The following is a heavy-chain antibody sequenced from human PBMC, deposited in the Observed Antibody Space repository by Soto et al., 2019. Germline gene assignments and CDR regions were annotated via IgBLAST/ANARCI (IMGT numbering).Heavy chain of an antibody. CDR3: ARENSGSYPYYFDY. V-gene: IGHV4-59*01. CDR1: GGSISSYY. Sequence: PSETLSLTCTVSGGSISSYYWSWIRQPPGKGLEWIGYIYYSGSTNYNPSLKSRVTISVDTSKNQFSLKLSSVTAADTAVYYCARENSGSYPYYFDYWGQGTLVTVSS. J-gene: IGHJ4*02. CDR2: IYYSGST. D-gene: IGHD1-26*01.